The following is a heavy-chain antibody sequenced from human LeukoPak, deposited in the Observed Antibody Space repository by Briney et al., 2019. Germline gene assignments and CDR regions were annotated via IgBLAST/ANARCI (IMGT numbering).Heavy chain of an antibody. CDR1: GYTFTSYG. CDR2: ISAYNGNT. V-gene: IGHV1-18*01. Sequence: ASVKVSCKASGYTFTSYGISWVRQAPGQGLEWMGWISAYNGNTNYAQKLQGRVTMTTDTSTSTAYMELRSLRSDDTAVYYCARAGGLGGSSSWRDYFDYWGQGTLVTVSS. J-gene: IGHJ4*02. CDR3: ARAGGLGGSSSWRDYFDY. D-gene: IGHD6-13*01.